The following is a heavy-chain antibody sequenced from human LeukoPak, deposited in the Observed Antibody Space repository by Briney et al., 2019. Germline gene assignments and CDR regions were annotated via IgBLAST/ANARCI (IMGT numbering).Heavy chain of an antibody. D-gene: IGHD6-19*01. V-gene: IGHV1-2*02. CDR1: GYTFTGYY. CDR3: ASSIAVAGTDH. J-gene: IGHJ4*02. Sequence: ASVKVSCKASGYTFTGYYMHWVRQALGQGLEWMGWINPNSGGTNYAQKFQGRVTITADKSTSTAYMELSSLRSEDTAVYYCASSIAVAGTDHWGQGTLVTVSS. CDR2: INPNSGGT.